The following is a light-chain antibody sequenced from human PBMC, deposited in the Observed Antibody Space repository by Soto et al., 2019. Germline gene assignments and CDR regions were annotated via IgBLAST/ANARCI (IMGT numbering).Light chain of an antibody. CDR3: CSYAGSYTFYV. CDR2: DVT. J-gene: IGLJ1*01. Sequence: QSVLTQPRSVSGSLGQSVTISCTGTSSDVGGYNYVSWYQQYPGTAPKLMIYDVTMRPSGVPDRFSGSKSGNTASLTISGLQAEDEADYYCCSYAGSYTFYVFGTGTKVTVL. CDR1: SSDVGGYNY. V-gene: IGLV2-11*01.